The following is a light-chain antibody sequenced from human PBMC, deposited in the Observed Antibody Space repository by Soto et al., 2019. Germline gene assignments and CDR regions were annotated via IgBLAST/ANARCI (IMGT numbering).Light chain of an antibody. CDR1: QNINNY. CDR2: DAS. Sequence: QMTHSASSLSASVLNRATITCQASQNINNYLNWYQQKPGRAPKLLIYDASNLEAGVPSRFRGSGSGTDFTFTISRLQPEDIATYYCQQYENLPTFGQGTRLEI. V-gene: IGKV1-33*01. CDR3: QQYENLPT. J-gene: IGKJ5*01.